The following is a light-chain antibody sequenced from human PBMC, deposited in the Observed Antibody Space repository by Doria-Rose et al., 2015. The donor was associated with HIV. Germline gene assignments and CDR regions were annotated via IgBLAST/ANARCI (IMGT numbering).Light chain of an antibody. Sequence: LTQSPGTLSLSPGERATLSCRASQSFSSTYLAWYQQKPVQAPSLLIYDGSTRATGIPDRFSASGSGTDFTLTINRLEPEDVALYYCHQYGTSWTFGQGTKVEI. J-gene: IGKJ1*01. V-gene: IGKV3-20*01. CDR2: DGS. CDR1: QSFSSTY. CDR3: HQYGTSWT.